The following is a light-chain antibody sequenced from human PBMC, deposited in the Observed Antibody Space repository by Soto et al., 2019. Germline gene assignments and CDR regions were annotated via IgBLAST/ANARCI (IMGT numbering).Light chain of an antibody. J-gene: IGKJ4*01. CDR1: QSVSSY. Sequence: EIVLTQSPATLSLSPGERATLSCRASQSVSSYLAWYQQKPGQAPRLLIYDASNRATGIPARFSGSGSGTDFTLSISSLEPEDCAVYYCQQRSTLTFGGGTKVEIK. CDR2: DAS. V-gene: IGKV3-11*01. CDR3: QQRSTLT.